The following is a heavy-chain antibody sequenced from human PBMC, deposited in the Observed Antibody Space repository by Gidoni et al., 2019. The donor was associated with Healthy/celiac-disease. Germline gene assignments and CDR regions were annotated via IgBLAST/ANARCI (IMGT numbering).Heavy chain of an antibody. CDR3: ARSGYSGYDSYFDY. Sequence: QVQLQESGPGLVKSSETLSLTCTVSGGSISSYYWSWIRQPPGKGLEWIGYIYYSGSTNYNPSLKSRVTISVDTSKNQFSLKLSSVTAADTAVYYCARSGYSGYDSYFDYWGQGTLVTVSS. V-gene: IGHV4-59*08. D-gene: IGHD5-12*01. J-gene: IGHJ4*02. CDR2: IYYSGST. CDR1: GGSISSYY.